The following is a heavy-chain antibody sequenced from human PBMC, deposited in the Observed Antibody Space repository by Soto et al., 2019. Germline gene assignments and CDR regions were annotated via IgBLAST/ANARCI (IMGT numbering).Heavy chain of an antibody. V-gene: IGHV1-8*01. Sequence: ASVKVSCKASGYTFTSYDINWVRQATGQGLEWMGWMNPNSGNTGYAQKFQGGVTMTRNTSISTAYMELSSLRSEDTAVYYCARGYYYDSSGGMDVWGQGTTVTVSS. D-gene: IGHD3-22*01. CDR2: MNPNSGNT. CDR1: GYTFTSYD. J-gene: IGHJ6*02. CDR3: ARGYYYDSSGGMDV.